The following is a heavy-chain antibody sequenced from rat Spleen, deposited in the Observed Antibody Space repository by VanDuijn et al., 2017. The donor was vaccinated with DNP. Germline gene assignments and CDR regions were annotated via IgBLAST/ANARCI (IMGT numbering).Heavy chain of an antibody. J-gene: IGHJ3*01. V-gene: IGHV5-22*01. Sequence: EVQLVESGGGLVQPGRSLKLSCVASGFTFTNYWLFWVRQAPKKGLEWVASISYEGSTTYYGGSVRGRFTISRDNAKSTLYLQMDSLRSEDTATYYCSRHGGSFAYWGQGTLVTVSS. D-gene: IGHD5-1*01. CDR3: SRHGGSFAY. CDR1: GFTFTNYW. CDR2: ISYEGSTT.